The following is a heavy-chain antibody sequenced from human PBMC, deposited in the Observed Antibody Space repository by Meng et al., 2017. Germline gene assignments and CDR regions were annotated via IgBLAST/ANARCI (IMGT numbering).Heavy chain of an antibody. CDR1: GFTFSSYA. CDR2: INSDGSST. D-gene: IGHD3-22*01. J-gene: IGHJ4*02. Sequence: GGSLRLSCAASGFTFSSYAMSWVRQAPGKGLVWVSRINSDGSSTSYADSVKGRFTISRDNAKNTLYLQMNSLRAEDTAVYYCARDPAYYDSSGYYDYWGQGTLVTVSS. V-gene: IGHV3-74*01. CDR3: ARDPAYYDSSGYYDY.